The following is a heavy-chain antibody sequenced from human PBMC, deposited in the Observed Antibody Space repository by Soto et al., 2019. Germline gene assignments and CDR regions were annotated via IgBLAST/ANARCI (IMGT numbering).Heavy chain of an antibody. D-gene: IGHD1-26*01. J-gene: IGHJ4*02. CDR1: GFTFSKYC. V-gene: IGHV3-23*01. CDR2: ISGSGNST. Sequence: PGGSLRLSCVASGFTFSKYCINWVRQTPRKGLEWVSAISGSGNSTYYADSAKGRFTISRDNSKNTLYLQMNSLGAEDTAVYYCAKDLSPSSGPYYGYFDHLGQGTLVAVYS. CDR3: AKDLSPSSGPYYGYFDH.